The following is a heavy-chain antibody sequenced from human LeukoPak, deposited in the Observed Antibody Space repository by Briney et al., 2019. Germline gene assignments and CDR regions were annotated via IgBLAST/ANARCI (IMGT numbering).Heavy chain of an antibody. Sequence: SETLSLTCTVSGYSISSGYYWGWIRQPPGKGLEWIGSIYHSGSTYYNPSLKSRVTISVDTSKNQFSLKLSSVTAADTAVYYCARVGGYYSGYDWFDYWGQGTLVTVSS. D-gene: IGHD5-12*01. CDR2: IYHSGST. J-gene: IGHJ4*02. CDR3: ARVGGYYSGYDWFDY. CDR1: GYSISSGYY. V-gene: IGHV4-38-2*02.